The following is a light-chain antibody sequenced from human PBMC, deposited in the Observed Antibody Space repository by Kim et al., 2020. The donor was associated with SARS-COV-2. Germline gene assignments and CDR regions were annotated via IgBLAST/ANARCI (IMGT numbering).Light chain of an antibody. CDR3: YSTDSSGNHRAV. CDR1: DLPKKY. Sequence: PGQTDRITCSGDDLPKKYAYWYQQKSGQAPVLVIYEDSKRPSGIPERFSGSSSGTMATLTISGAQVEDEADYYCYSTDSSGNHRAVFGGGTQLTVL. V-gene: IGLV3-10*01. CDR2: EDS. J-gene: IGLJ2*01.